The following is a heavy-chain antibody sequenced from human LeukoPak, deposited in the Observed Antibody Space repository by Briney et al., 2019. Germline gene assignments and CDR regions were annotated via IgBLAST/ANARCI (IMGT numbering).Heavy chain of an antibody. CDR1: GGSFSGYY. CDR3: ARDLGVNYFDY. J-gene: IGHJ4*02. Sequence: SETLSLTCAVYGGSFSGYYWSWIRQPPGKGLEWIGEINHSGSTNYNPSLKSRVTMSVDTSKNQFSLKLSSVTAADTAVYYCARDLGVNYFDYWGQGTLVTVSS. CDR2: INHSGST. D-gene: IGHD3-10*01. V-gene: IGHV4-34*01.